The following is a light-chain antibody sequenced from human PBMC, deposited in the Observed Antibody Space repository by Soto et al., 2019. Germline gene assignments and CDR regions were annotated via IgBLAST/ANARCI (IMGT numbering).Light chain of an antibody. CDR1: QSISRY. CDR3: QQRGTWPRVS. Sequence: EIVFTQSPATLSFSPGETATLSCRASQSISRYLAWYQHKPGQAPRLLIYDASIRATGVPARFRGGGSETDFTLTISSLAPEDFAIYYCQQRGTWPRVSFGGGTKVDIK. CDR2: DAS. V-gene: IGKV3-11*01. J-gene: IGKJ4*01.